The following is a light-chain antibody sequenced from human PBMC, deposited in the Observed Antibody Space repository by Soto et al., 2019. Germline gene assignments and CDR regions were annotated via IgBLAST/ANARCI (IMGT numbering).Light chain of an antibody. CDR2: EVS. CDR3: TSYAGSNNLV. CDR1: SSGIGGYNY. J-gene: IGLJ3*02. Sequence: QSVLTQPPSASGSPGQSVTISCTGTSSGIGGYNYVSWYQQHPGKAPKLIIYEVSKRPSGVPDRFSGSKSGNTAALTVSGLQAEDEADYYCTSYAGSNNLVFAGGTKLTVL. V-gene: IGLV2-8*01.